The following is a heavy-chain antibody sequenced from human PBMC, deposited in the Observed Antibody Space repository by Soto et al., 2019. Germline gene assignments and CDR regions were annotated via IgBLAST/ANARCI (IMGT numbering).Heavy chain of an antibody. CDR1: GYTFTSYD. CDR2: MNPNSGNT. Sequence: ASVKVSCKASGYTFTSYDINWVRQATGQGLEWMGWMNPNSGNTGYAQKFQGRVTMTRNTSISTXXXELSSLRSEDTAVYYCATEHSSSWYYWGQGTLVTVSS. CDR3: ATEHSSSWYY. V-gene: IGHV1-8*01. D-gene: IGHD6-13*01. J-gene: IGHJ4*02.